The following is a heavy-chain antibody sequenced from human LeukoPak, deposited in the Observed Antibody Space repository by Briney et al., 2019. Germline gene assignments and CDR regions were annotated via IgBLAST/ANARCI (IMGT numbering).Heavy chain of an antibody. CDR3: ARDTRLRGTNWFDP. CDR1: GGSVSSGNYY. J-gene: IGHJ5*02. V-gene: IGHV4-31*03. Sequence: SQTLSLTCTVSGGSVSSGNYYWSWIRQHPGKGLEWIGYVSHSGPTDINPSLKSRATIAVDTSTNQFSLRLTSVTAADAAIYYCARDTRLRGTNWFDPWGQGTLVTVSS. D-gene: IGHD4-17*01. CDR2: VSHSGPT.